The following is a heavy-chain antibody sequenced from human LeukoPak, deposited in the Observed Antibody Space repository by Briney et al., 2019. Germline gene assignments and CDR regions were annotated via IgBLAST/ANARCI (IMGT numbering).Heavy chain of an antibody. CDR2: IHYGGTT. Sequence: SETLSLTCTVSGGSVSSSPYYWGWIRQPPGEGLEWIGSIHYGGTTFFIASLKSRATLSVDTSKNHFSLRLRSVTAADTAIYYCARQVSRTGSHFDSWGQGTLVTVSS. CDR1: GGSVSSSPYY. V-gene: IGHV4-39*02. J-gene: IGHJ4*02. CDR3: ARQVSRTGSHFDS.